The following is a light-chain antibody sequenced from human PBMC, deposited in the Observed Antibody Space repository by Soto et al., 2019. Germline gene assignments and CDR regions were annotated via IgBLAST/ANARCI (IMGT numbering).Light chain of an antibody. CDR2: DIS. CDR1: SSDVGGYDY. V-gene: IGLV2-14*01. Sequence: QSVLTQRASVSGSPGQSITISCTGTSSDVGGYDYVSWYQQHPGKAPKLMIYDISNRPSGVSDRFSGSKSANTASLTISGLQAEDEDDYYCSSFTASNTEVFGGGTKLTVL. J-gene: IGLJ2*01. CDR3: SSFTASNTEV.